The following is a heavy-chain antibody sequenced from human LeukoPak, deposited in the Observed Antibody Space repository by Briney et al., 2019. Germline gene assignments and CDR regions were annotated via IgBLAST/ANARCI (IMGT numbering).Heavy chain of an antibody. V-gene: IGHV4-31*03. D-gene: IGHD3-22*01. J-gene: IGHJ3*02. Sequence: PSQTLSLTCTVSGGSISSGGYYWSWIRQHPGKGLEWIGYIYYSGSTYYNPSLKSRVTISVDTSKNQFSLKLSSVTAADTAVYYCAADRYYYDSSGYTAFDIWGQGTMVTVSS. CDR3: AADRYYYDSSGYTAFDI. CDR1: GGSISSGGYY. CDR2: IYYSGST.